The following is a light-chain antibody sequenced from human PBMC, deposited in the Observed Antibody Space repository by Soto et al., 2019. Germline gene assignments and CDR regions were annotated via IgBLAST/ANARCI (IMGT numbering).Light chain of an antibody. CDR3: QQYNNWPGT. CDR1: QSVNTN. V-gene: IGKV3-15*01. Sequence: EIVFTQSPPTLSVSPGERATLSCRASQSVNTNLAWYQQKPGQAPRLLIYGASTRATGIPARFSGSGSGTEFTLTINSLQSEDFAIYYCQQYNNWPGTFGQGTKV. CDR2: GAS. J-gene: IGKJ1*01.